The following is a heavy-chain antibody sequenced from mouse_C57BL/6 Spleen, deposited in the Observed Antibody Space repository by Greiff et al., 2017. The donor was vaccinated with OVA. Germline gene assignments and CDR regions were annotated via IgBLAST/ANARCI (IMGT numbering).Heavy chain of an antibody. J-gene: IGHJ4*01. D-gene: IGHD1-1*01. CDR2: IHPSDSDT. CDR3: AIGDYGSSYDYHYAMDY. CDR1: GYTFTSYW. Sequence: QVQLQQSGAELVKPGASVKVSCKASGYTFTSYWMHWVKQRPGQGLEWIGRIHPSDSDTNYNQKFKGKATLTVDKSSSKAYMQLSSLTSEDSAVYYCAIGDYGSSYDYHYAMDYWGQGTSVTVSS. V-gene: IGHV1-74*01.